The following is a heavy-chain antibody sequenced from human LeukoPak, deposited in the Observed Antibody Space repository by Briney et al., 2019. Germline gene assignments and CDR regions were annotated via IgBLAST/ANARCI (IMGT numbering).Heavy chain of an antibody. D-gene: IGHD3-3*01. Sequence: PSETLSLTCTVSGGSISTYYWSWIRQPPGKGLEWIGYIYNSGSTNYNPSLKSRVTISVDTSKNQFSLKLSSVTAADTAVYYCARVRKHDFWSGYPPTYFDYWGQGTLVTVSS. CDR3: ARVRKHDFWSGYPPTYFDY. CDR1: GGSISTYY. J-gene: IGHJ4*02. CDR2: IYNSGST. V-gene: IGHV4-59*08.